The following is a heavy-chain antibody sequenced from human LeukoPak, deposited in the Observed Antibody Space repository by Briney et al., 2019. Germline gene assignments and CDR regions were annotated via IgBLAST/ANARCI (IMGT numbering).Heavy chain of an antibody. V-gene: IGHV3-30*04. CDR3: ARDGYSGYDCSGGSCYPGGPYYYYGMDV. CDR2: ISYDGSNK. Sequence: PGGSLRLSCAASGFTFSSYAMHWVRQAPGKGLEWVAVISYDGSNKYYADSVKGRFTISRDNSKNTLYLQMNSLRAEDTAVYYCARDGYSGYDCSGGSCYPGGPYYYYGMDVWGQGTTVTVSS. CDR1: GFTFSSYA. D-gene: IGHD2-15*01. J-gene: IGHJ6*02.